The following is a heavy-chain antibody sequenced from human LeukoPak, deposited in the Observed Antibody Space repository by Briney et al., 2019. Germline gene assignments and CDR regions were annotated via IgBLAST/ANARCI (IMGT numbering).Heavy chain of an antibody. CDR3: ARGSRGDPRVDWFDP. J-gene: IGHJ5*02. Sequence: ASVKVSCKASGYTFTGYYMHWVRQAAGQGLEWMGRINPNSGGTNYAQKFQGRVTMTRDTSISTAYMELSRLRSDDTAVYYCARGSRGDPRVDWFDPWGQGTLVTVSS. D-gene: IGHD5-12*01. CDR1: GYTFTGYY. V-gene: IGHV1-2*06. CDR2: INPNSGGT.